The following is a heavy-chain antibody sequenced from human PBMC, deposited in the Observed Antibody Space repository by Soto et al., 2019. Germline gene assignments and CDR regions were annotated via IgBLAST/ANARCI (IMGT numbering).Heavy chain of an antibody. Sequence: PGGSLRLSCAASGFTFSSYGMHWVRQAPGKGLEWVAVISYDGSNKYYADSVKGRFTISRDNSKNTLYLQMNSLRAEDTAVYYCAGSETGIVGATYDYWGQGTLVTVSS. CDR1: GFTFSSYG. CDR2: ISYDGSNK. D-gene: IGHD1-26*01. CDR3: AGSETGIVGATYDY. J-gene: IGHJ4*02. V-gene: IGHV3-30*03.